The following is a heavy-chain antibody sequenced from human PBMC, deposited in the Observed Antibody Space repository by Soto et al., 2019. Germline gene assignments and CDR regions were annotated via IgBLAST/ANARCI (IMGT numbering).Heavy chain of an antibody. V-gene: IGHV1-18*01. CDR3: ARVSYSGHWFDRSVAGPNWFDP. CDR1: GYSFTNNG. J-gene: IGHJ5*02. CDR2: ISAYNGYT. Sequence: ASVKVSCKTSGYSFTNNGISWVRQAPGQGLEWMGWISAYNGYTNYVKKFQDRVTMTTDTSTSTASMELRSLRSDDTAVYYCARVSYSGHWFDRSVAGPNWFDPWSQGNLVTVSS. D-gene: IGHD6-19*01.